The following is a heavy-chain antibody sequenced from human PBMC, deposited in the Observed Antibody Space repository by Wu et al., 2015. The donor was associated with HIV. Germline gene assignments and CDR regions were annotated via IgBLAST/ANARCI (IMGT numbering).Heavy chain of an antibody. J-gene: IGHJ4*02. CDR1: GGSITDYY. Sequence: VQLQESGPGLVKPSETLSLTCTVSGGSITDYYWNWIRQPPGKGLEWIGYISYSESTNYNPSLMSRVTMSIDTSKSQFSLKLSSVTAADTAVYYCARSITTVTFFDYWGQGTLVTVSS. D-gene: IGHD4-17*01. CDR3: ARSITTVTFFDY. V-gene: IGHV4-59*08. CDR2: ISYSEST.